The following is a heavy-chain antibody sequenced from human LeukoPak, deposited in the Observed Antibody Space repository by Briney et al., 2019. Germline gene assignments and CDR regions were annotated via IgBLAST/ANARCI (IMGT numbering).Heavy chain of an antibody. V-gene: IGHV3-7*03. D-gene: IGHD6-13*01. CDR1: GFPLNAYW. CDR2: IRQDGDTK. Sequence: GGSLRLSCAASGFPLNAYWMTWVRQPPGKGREWVANIRQDGDTKYYVDSVKGRFTISRDNAMNSLYLQMNSLRAEDTAIYYCARSLPYGTTWYGRSDFWGQGTLVTVSS. J-gene: IGHJ4*02. CDR3: ARSLPYGTTWYGRSDF.